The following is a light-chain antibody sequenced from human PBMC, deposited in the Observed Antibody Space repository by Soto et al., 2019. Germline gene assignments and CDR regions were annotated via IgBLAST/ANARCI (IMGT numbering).Light chain of an antibody. CDR3: QQYVHWPPGA. Sequence: EIVVTQSPATLSVSPGERVTLSCRSSQSVSSSLAWYQQRPGQAPRLLIYDTSTRAAGIAARFSGSGSGTEFTLTLSSLQYEDSAVYYCQQYVHWPPGAFGQGTTVEIK. CDR1: QSVSSS. V-gene: IGKV3-15*01. J-gene: IGKJ1*01. CDR2: DTS.